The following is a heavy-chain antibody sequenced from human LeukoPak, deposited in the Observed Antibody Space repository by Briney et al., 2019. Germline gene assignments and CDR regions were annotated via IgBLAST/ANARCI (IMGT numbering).Heavy chain of an antibody. CDR1: GFTFSSYG. V-gene: IGHV3-30*03. D-gene: IGHD6-13*01. CDR2: ISYDGSNK. J-gene: IGHJ4*02. CDR3: ARGSSWFPRTCFDY. Sequence: QPGRSLRLSCAASGFTFSSYGIHWVRQAPGKGLEWVAVISYDGSNKYYADSVKGRFTISRDNSKNTLYLQMNSLRAEDTAVYYCARGSSWFPRTCFDYWGQGTLVTVSS.